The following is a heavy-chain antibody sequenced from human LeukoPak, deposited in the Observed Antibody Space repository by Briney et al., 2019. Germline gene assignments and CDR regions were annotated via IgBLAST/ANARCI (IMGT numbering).Heavy chain of an antibody. J-gene: IGHJ3*02. Sequence: GASVKVSCKASGYTFTSYAMNWVRQAPGQGLEWMGWINTNTGNPTYAQGFTGRFVFSLDTFVSTAYLQISSLKAEDTAVYYCAREKIRAKQGYAFDIWGQGTMVTVSS. CDR1: GYTFTSYA. CDR2: INTNTGNP. CDR3: AREKIRAKQGYAFDI. D-gene: IGHD3-16*01. V-gene: IGHV7-4-1*02.